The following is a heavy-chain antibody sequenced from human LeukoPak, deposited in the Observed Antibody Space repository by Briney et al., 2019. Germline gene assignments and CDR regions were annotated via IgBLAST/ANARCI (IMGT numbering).Heavy chain of an antibody. CDR1: GFTFNSYA. CDR2: ISGSGGST. D-gene: IGHD3-22*01. J-gene: IGHJ5*02. V-gene: IGHV3-23*01. Sequence: GGSLRLSCAASGFTFNSYAMSWVRQAPGKGLEWVSAISGSGGSTYYADSVKGRFTISRDNSKNTLYLQMNSLRAEDTAVYYCAKDWREIVVVYGVQKRYNWFDPWGQGTLVTVSS. CDR3: AKDWREIVVVYGVQKRYNWFDP.